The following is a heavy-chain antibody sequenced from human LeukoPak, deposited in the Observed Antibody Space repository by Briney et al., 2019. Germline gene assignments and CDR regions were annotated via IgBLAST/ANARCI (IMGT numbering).Heavy chain of an antibody. CDR1: GFTFSQHW. J-gene: IGHJ5*02. V-gene: IGHV3-74*01. CDR3: ARSLATAVNCFDP. CDR2: IKGDGITT. Sequence: GGSLRLSCAASGFTFSQHWMYWVRQAPGKGQVWVSRIKGDGITTNYAAFVEGRFTISRDNAKNTMYLQMNSLRAEDTAVYYCARSLATAVNCFDPWGQGTLVTVSS. D-gene: IGHD5-24*01.